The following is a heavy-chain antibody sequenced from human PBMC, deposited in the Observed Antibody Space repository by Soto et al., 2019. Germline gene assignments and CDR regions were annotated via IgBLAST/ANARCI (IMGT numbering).Heavy chain of an antibody. V-gene: IGHV4-34*02. CDR1: GESFIGYY. CDR3: ARTDIVTTNCFDP. D-gene: IGHD5-12*01. Sequence: QVHLQQWGAGLLKPSETLSLTCAVYGESFIGYYWTWIRQPPGKGLEWIGEINHRGSANYNPSLKSRVNISVDTSNNPFSLKLSSVTAADTSVYYCARTDIVTTNCFDPWGQGTLVTVSS. J-gene: IGHJ5*02. CDR2: INHRGSA.